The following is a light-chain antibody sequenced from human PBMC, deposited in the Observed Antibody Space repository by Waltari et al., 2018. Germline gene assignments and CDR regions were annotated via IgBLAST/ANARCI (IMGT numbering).Light chain of an antibody. CDR2: DAS. CDR1: QNVRNNY. CDR3: QQYDIAPYT. V-gene: IGKV3-20*01. J-gene: IGKJ2*01. Sequence: EIVLTQSPGTLSLSPGERATLSCRASQNVRNNYLAWYQQRPGQAPRVLIYDASSRATGIPDRLSGRGDGTDFTLTISRLEPEDFAVYYCQQYDIAPYTFGQGTQLEIK.